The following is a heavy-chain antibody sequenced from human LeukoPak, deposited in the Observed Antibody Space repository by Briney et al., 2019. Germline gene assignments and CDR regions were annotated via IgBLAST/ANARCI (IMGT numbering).Heavy chain of an antibody. V-gene: IGHV1-69*05. CDR3: ARTPSGIAVAEDY. Sequence: ASVKVSCKASGGTLSSYAISWVRQAPGQGLEWMGRIIPIFGTANYAQKFQGRVTITTDESTSTAYMELSSLRSEDTAVYYCARTPSGIAVAEDYWGQGTLVTVSS. CDR2: IIPIFGTA. J-gene: IGHJ4*02. CDR1: GGTLSSYA. D-gene: IGHD6-19*01.